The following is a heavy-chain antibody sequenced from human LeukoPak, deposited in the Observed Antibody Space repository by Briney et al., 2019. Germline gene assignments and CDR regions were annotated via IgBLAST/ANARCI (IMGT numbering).Heavy chain of an antibody. Sequence: SETLSLTCTVSGGSISSYYWSWIRQPPGKGLEWIGYIYYSGSTNYNPSLKSRVTISVDTSKNQFSLKLSSVTAADTAVYYCARDHYYSNWFDPWGQGTLVTVSS. V-gene: IGHV4-59*01. CDR1: GGSISSYY. J-gene: IGHJ5*02. CDR3: ARDHYYSNWFDP. D-gene: IGHD3-10*01. CDR2: IYYSGST.